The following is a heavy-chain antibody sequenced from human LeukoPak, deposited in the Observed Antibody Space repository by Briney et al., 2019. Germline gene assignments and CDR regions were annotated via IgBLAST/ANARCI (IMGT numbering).Heavy chain of an antibody. CDR2: IYSGGST. J-gene: IGHJ4*02. D-gene: IGHD1-1*01. V-gene: IGHV3-53*01. CDR1: GFTVSSNH. CDR3: ARGPAGYN. Sequence: PGGSLRLSCAASGFTVSSNHMSWVRQAPGKGLEWVSVIYSGGSTDYADSVKGRFTISRDNLKNTLYLQMNTLRAEDMAVYYCARGPAGYNWGQGTLVTASS.